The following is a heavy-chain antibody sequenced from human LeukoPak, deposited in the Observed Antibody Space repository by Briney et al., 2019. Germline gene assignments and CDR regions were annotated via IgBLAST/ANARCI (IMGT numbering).Heavy chain of an antibody. Sequence: PGGSLRLSCAASGFTFSSYAMSWVRQAPGKGLEWVSAISGSGGSTYYADSVKGRFTISRDNAKNSLYLQMNSLRAEDTAVYYCARDRSSWYEYWGQGTLVTVSS. CDR1: GFTFSSYA. V-gene: IGHV3-23*01. CDR2: ISGSGGST. CDR3: ARDRSSWYEY. J-gene: IGHJ4*02. D-gene: IGHD6-13*01.